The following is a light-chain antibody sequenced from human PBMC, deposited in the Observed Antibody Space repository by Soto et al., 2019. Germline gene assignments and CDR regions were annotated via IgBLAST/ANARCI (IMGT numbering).Light chain of an antibody. CDR3: CSHGGRSSPYV. Sequence: QSALTQPASVSGSPGQSITISCTGTNSDIGSYDLVSWYQQHPGKAPELMIYEVNKRPSGVSNRFSGSKSGDTASLTISGLRAEDEADYYCCSHGGRSSPYVFGPGTKVPVL. V-gene: IGLV2-23*02. CDR1: NSDIGSYDL. J-gene: IGLJ1*01. CDR2: EVN.